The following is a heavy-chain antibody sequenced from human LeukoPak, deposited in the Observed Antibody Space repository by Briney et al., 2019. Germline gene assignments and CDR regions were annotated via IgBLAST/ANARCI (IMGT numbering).Heavy chain of an antibody. CDR1: GFTISSTY. Sequence: GGSLRLSCAASGFTISSTYMSWVRQAPGKGLECVSVIYRGGDTFYADSVKGRFTISRDNSKNTLYLQMNSLRAEDTAVYYCARGPYHYDRSGFFDYWGQGTLVTVSS. V-gene: IGHV3-53*01. D-gene: IGHD3-22*01. J-gene: IGHJ4*02. CDR3: ARGPYHYDRSGFFDY. CDR2: IYRGGDT.